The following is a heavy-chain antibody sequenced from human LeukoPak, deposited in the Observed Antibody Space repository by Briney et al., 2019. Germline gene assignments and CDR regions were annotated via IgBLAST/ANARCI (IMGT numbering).Heavy chain of an antibody. D-gene: IGHD6-13*01. V-gene: IGHV3-23*01. CDR1: GFTFNTYA. Sequence: PGGSLRLSCAASGFTFNTYAMTWVRQAPGKGLEWVSSITGSGNTTYFADSLKGRFTISRDNSKNTLYLQMNSLRAEDTAVYYCAKSFGSSSWYCFDYWGQGTLVTVSS. CDR3: AKSFGSSSWYCFDY. J-gene: IGHJ4*02. CDR2: ITGSGNTT.